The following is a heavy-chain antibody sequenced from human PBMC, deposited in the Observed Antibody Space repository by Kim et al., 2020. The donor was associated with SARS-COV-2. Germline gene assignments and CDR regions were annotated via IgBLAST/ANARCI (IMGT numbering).Heavy chain of an antibody. CDR3: ARGPPTSDY. CDR2: IYYSGST. J-gene: IGHJ4*02. Sequence: SETLSLTCTVSGGSISSSSYYWGWIRQPPGKGLEWIGSIYYSGSTYYNPSLKSRVTISVDTSKNQFSLKLSSVTAADTAVYYCARGPPTSDYWGQGTLVTVSS. V-gene: IGHV4-39*07. CDR1: GGSISSSSYY.